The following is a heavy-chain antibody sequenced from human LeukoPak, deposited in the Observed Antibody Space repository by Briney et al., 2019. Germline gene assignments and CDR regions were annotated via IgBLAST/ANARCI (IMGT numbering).Heavy chain of an antibody. J-gene: IGHJ4*02. Sequence: PGRSLRLSCAASGFTFSSYAMHWVRQAPGKGLEWVAVISYDGSNKYYADSVKGRFTISRDNSKNTLYLQMNSLRAEDTAVYYCVSGVVYFDYWGQGTLVTVSS. CDR1: GFTFSSYA. CDR2: ISYDGSNK. CDR3: VSGVVYFDY. D-gene: IGHD3-3*01. V-gene: IGHV3-30-3*01.